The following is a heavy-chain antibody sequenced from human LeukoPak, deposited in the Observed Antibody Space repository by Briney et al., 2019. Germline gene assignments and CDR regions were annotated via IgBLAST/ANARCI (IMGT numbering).Heavy chain of an antibody. D-gene: IGHD1-26*01. CDR3: ARVMVWELPNSFWFDP. J-gene: IGHJ5*02. CDR2: ISAYNGNT. V-gene: IGHV1-18*01. Sequence: ASVKVSCKASGYTFTSYGISWVRQAPGQGLEWMGWISAYNGNTSYAQKLQGRVTMTTDTSTSTAYMELRSLRSDDTAVYYCARVMVWELPNSFWFDPWGQGTLVTVSS. CDR1: GYTFTSYG.